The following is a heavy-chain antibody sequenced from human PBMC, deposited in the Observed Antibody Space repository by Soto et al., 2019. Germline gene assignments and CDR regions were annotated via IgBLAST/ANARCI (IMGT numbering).Heavy chain of an antibody. CDR1: GGSISSYY. CDR2: IYYSGST. Sequence: SETLSLTCTVSGGSISSYYWSWIRQPPGKGLEWIGYIYYSGSTNYNPSLKSRVTISVDTSKNQFSLKLSSVTAADTAVYYCARAYTPRGYYYYGSGSYYHYYHGMDVWGQGTTVTVSS. J-gene: IGHJ6*02. V-gene: IGHV4-59*01. D-gene: IGHD3-10*01. CDR3: ARAYTPRGYYYYGSGSYYHYYHGMDV.